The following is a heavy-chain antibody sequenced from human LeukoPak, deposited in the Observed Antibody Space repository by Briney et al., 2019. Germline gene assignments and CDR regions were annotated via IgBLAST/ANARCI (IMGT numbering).Heavy chain of an antibody. CDR3: ARVQWLTTGYYMDV. V-gene: IGHV3-43*01. D-gene: IGHD6-19*01. CDR1: GFTFKDYS. J-gene: IGHJ6*03. Sequence: GGSLRLSCAASGFTFKDYSMHWVRHAPGKGLEWVSLISWDGGRTNYADSLKGRFAISRDNSKISLYLQMNSLRAEDTAVYYCARVQWLTTGYYMDVGGKGTTGTVS. CDR2: ISWDGGRT.